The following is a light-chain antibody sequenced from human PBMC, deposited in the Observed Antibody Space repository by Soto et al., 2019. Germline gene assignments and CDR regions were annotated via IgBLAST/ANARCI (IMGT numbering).Light chain of an antibody. J-gene: IGKJ1*01. Sequence: EIVLTQSPGTLSLSPGERATLSCRASQSVSTNYLAWYQRKPGQAPRLLIYGASSRATNIPNRFSGSGSGTDCALTITRLKAEDFAVYYCQQYGSPPPTFGQGTKVEIK. CDR3: QQYGSPPPT. V-gene: IGKV3-20*01. CDR1: QSVSTNY. CDR2: GAS.